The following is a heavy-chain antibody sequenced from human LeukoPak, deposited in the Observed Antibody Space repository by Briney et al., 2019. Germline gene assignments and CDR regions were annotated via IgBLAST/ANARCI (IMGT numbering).Heavy chain of an antibody. CDR3: ARGSVYYDSSGYSHYGMDV. CDR1: GYTFTSYD. Sequence: ASVKVSCTASGYTFTSYDINWVRQATGQGLEWVGWMNPNSGNTGYAQKFQGRVTMTRNTSISTAYMELSSLRSEDSAVYYCARGSVYYDSSGYSHYGMDVWGQGTTVTVSS. CDR2: MNPNSGNT. J-gene: IGHJ6*02. D-gene: IGHD3-22*01. V-gene: IGHV1-8*01.